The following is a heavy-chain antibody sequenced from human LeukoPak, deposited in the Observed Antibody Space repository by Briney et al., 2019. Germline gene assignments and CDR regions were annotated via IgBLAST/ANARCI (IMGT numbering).Heavy chain of an antibody. CDR2: IKGDESAK. CDR1: GFAFSTYW. D-gene: IGHD1-26*01. V-gene: IGHV3-7*01. J-gene: IGHJ4*02. Sequence: GGSLRLSCAASGFAFSTYWMAWVRQAPGKGLEWVANIKGDESAKHQADSVKGRFTISRDNAQNTVYLQMSSLRGEDTAVYYCARDVVGSLDYWGWGTLVTVSS. CDR3: ARDVVGSLDY.